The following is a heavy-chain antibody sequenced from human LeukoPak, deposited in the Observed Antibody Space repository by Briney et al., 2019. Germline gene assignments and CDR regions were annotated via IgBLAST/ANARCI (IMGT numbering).Heavy chain of an antibody. Sequence: ASVKVSCKASGYTLNNYGISWVRQAPGQGLEWMGWISVYNGNTKYAQNLQGRVTMTTDTSTNTAYMELRSLTSDDTAVYCCARDGYYESSGYYGHFDYWGQGTRVTVSS. J-gene: IGHJ4*02. CDR3: ARDGYYESSGYYGHFDY. D-gene: IGHD3-22*01. V-gene: IGHV1-18*01. CDR2: ISVYNGNT. CDR1: GYTLNNYG.